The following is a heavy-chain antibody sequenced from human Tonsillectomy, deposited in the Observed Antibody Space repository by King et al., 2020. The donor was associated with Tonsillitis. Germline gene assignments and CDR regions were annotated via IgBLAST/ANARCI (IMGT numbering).Heavy chain of an antibody. CDR3: ARVKRCGGDCPKLYWYFDL. V-gene: IGHV4-30-4*07. J-gene: IGHJ2*01. Sequence: QLQESGPGLVKPSQTLSLTCAVSGGSISSGGYSWSWIRPPPGKGLEWIGDIYYSGSTYYNPSLKSRVTISVDTSKNQFSLKLSSVTAADTAVYYCARVKRCGGDCPKLYWYFDLWGRGTLVTVSS. CDR1: GGSISSGGYS. CDR2: IYYSGST. D-gene: IGHD2-21*02.